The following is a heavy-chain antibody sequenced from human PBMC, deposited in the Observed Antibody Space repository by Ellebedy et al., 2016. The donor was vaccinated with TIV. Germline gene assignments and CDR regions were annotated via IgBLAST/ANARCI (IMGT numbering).Heavy chain of an antibody. J-gene: IGHJ4*02. CDR2: INPNSGGT. D-gene: IGHD2-15*01. CDR3: ATQRSGDRNYYFDY. CDR1: GYTFTGYY. V-gene: IGHV1-2*02. Sequence: ASVKVSCKASGYTFTGYYMHWVRQAPGQGLEWMGWINPNSGGTNYAQKFQGRVTMTRDTSISTAYMELSRLRSDDTAVYYCATQRSGDRNYYFDYWGQGTLVTVSS.